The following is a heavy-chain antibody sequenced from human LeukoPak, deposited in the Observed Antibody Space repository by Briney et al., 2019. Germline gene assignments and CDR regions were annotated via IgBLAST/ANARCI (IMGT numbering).Heavy chain of an antibody. V-gene: IGHV3-7*01. CDR1: GFTFRNYS. CDR3: ARDGSLNTNFDY. D-gene: IGHD2-15*01. Sequence: GVLRLSCAASGFTFRNYSMGWVCQAPGKGLEWVANTKPDGSAEYYADSVRGRFTTSRDNANNFLYPQMNRLRAEDTAVYYCARDGSLNTNFDYWGQGTLVTVSS. J-gene: IGHJ4*02. CDR2: TKPDGSAE.